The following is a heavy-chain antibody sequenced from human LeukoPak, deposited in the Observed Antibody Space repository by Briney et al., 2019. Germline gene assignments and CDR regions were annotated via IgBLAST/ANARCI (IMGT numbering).Heavy chain of an antibody. J-gene: IGHJ4*02. Sequence: PGGSLRLSCAASGFTFSSYAMSWVRQAPGKGLEWVSAISGSGGSTYYADSVKGRFTISRGNSKNTLYLQMNSLRAEDTAVYYCAKDGQYCSGGSCYFFFDYWGQGTLVTVSS. CDR2: ISGSGGST. V-gene: IGHV3-23*01. CDR3: AKDGQYCSGGSCYFFFDY. D-gene: IGHD2-15*01. CDR1: GFTFSSYA.